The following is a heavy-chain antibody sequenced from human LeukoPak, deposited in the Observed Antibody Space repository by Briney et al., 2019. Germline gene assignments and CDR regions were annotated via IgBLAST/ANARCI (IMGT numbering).Heavy chain of an antibody. D-gene: IGHD3-16*01. CDR2: IGGKA. V-gene: IGHV3-23*01. J-gene: IGHJ6*01. CDR3: AIETVACYGYAMVA. Sequence: GGSLRLSCAASGFTFTSYAMSWVRQAPGKGLEWVSSIGGKADYADPVKGRASISRQKSKKTLYLKRNSLRAGHTTLYYCAIETVACYGYAMVASGEGATCTVS. CDR1: GFTFTSYA.